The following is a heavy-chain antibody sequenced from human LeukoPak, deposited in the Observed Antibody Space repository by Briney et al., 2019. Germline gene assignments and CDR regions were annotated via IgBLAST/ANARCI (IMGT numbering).Heavy chain of an antibody. V-gene: IGHV3-21*01. J-gene: IGHJ4*02. D-gene: IGHD4-23*01. CDR2: ISSSSSYI. CDR3: ARGTHYYGGNSMPFDY. Sequence: PGGSLRLSCAASGFTFSSYSMNWVRQAPGKGLEWVSSISSSSSYIYYADSVKGRFTISRDNSKNTLYLQMNSLRAEDAAVYYCARGTHYYGGNSMPFDYWGQGTLVTVSS. CDR1: GFTFSSYS.